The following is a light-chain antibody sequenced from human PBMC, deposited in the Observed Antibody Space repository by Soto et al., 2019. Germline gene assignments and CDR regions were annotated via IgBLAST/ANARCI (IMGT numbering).Light chain of an antibody. CDR2: AAS. CDR1: QSISSN. Sequence: DLPMTQSPSSLSASVGDRVTISCRASQSISSNLNWYQQKPGTAPKLLIYAASSLQSGVPSRFSGSGSGTDFTLTISSLQPEDFASYYCQQSYSAPWTFGQGTKVEIK. J-gene: IGKJ1*01. CDR3: QQSYSAPWT. V-gene: IGKV1-39*01.